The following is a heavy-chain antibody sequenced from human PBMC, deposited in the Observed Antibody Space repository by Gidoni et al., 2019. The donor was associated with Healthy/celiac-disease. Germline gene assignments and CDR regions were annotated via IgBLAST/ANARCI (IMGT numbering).Heavy chain of an antibody. V-gene: IGHV4-34*01. CDR2: INHSGST. Sequence: QVQLQQWGAGLLKPSETLSLTCAVYGGSFSGYYWSWIRQPPGKGLECIGEINHSGSTNYNPSLKSRVTISVDTSKNQFSLKLSSVTAADTAVYYCARGQMGAFDIWGQGTMVTVSS. CDR3: ARGQMGAFDI. D-gene: IGHD2-8*01. CDR1: GGSFSGYY. J-gene: IGHJ3*02.